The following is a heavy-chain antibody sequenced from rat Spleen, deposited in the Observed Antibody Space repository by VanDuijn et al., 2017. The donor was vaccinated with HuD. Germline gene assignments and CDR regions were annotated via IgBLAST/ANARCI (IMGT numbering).Heavy chain of an antibody. CDR3: ARPRMYTTDYPNWFAY. J-gene: IGHJ3*01. CDR2: IIYDGST. Sequence: EVQVVESGGGIVQPGRSMKLSCAASGFTFSNYDMVWVRQAPTKGLKWVATIIYDGSTYYRDSVKGRFTISRDNAKSTLYLQMDGLRSEDTATYYCARPRMYTTDYPNWFAYWGQGTLVTVSS. CDR1: GFTFSNYD. D-gene: IGHD1-6*01. V-gene: IGHV5-29*01.